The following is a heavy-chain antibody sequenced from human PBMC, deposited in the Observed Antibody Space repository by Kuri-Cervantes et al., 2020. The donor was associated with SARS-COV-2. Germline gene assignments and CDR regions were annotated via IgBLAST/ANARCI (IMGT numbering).Heavy chain of an antibody. D-gene: IGHD3-3*01. V-gene: IGHV3-30-3*01. CDR3: ATGRRGFLEWFYFDY. J-gene: IGHJ4*02. CDR2: ISYDGSNK. CDR1: GFTFSSYA. Sequence: GGSLRLSCAASGFTFSSYAMHWVRQAPGKGLEWVAVISYDGSNKYYADSVKGRFTISRDNSKNTLYLQMNSLRAEDTAVYYCATGRRGFLEWFYFDYWGQGTLVTVSS.